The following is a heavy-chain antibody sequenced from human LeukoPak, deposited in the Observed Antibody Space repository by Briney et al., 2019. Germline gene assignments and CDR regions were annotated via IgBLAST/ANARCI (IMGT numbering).Heavy chain of an antibody. D-gene: IGHD3-22*01. J-gene: IGHJ3*01. CDR3: ARDGMYYYDTSGYLNAFDF. CDR1: GGTFSSYA. CDR2: INPNSGGT. V-gene: IGHV1-2*02. Sequence: PGASVKVSCKASGGTFSSYAISWVRQAPGQGLEWMGWINPNSGGTNYAQKFQGRVTVTRDTSISTAYMELSRLRSDDTAVYYCARDGMYYYDTSGYLNAFDFWGQGTMVTVSS.